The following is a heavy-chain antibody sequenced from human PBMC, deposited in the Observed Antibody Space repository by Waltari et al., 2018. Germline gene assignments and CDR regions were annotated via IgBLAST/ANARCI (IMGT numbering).Heavy chain of an antibody. Sequence: QVQLQQWGAGLLKPSETLSLTCAVYGGSFSGYYWSWIRQPPGKGLEWIGEINHSGSTNYNPSLKSRVTISVDTSKNQFSLKLSSVTAADTAVYYCARGLVVVPAAITPGYYMDVWGKGTTVTISS. CDR3: ARGLVVVPAAITPGYYMDV. CDR1: GGSFSGYY. J-gene: IGHJ6*03. D-gene: IGHD2-2*01. V-gene: IGHV4-34*01. CDR2: INHSGST.